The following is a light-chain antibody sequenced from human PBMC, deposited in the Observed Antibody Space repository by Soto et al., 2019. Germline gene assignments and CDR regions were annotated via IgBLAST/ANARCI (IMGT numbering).Light chain of an antibody. CDR3: FSFTTTSTHV. CDR2: EGS. CDR1: SGDVGSYNL. J-gene: IGLJ1*01. V-gene: IGLV2-14*02. Sequence: ALTQPASVSGSPGQSITISCAGTSGDVGSYNLVSWYQQHPAKAPKLMIYEGSKRPSGVSNRFSGSKSGNTAYLTISGLQVEDEAEYFCFSFTTTSTHVFGTGTKVTVL.